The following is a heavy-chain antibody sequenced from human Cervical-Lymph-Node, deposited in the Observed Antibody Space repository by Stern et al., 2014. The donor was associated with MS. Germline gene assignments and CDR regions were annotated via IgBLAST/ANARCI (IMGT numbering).Heavy chain of an antibody. J-gene: IGHJ5*02. Sequence: QVQLGQSGAEVKKPGSSVKVSCKASGGTFSSYAISWVRQAPGQGLEWMGGILPIFGTANYAQKFQGRVTITADESTSTAYMELSSLRSEDTAVYYCARVGTYCSGGSCYSRWFDPWGQGTLVTVSS. CDR2: ILPIFGTA. V-gene: IGHV1-69*01. D-gene: IGHD2-15*01. CDR3: ARVGTYCSGGSCYSRWFDP. CDR1: GGTFSSYA.